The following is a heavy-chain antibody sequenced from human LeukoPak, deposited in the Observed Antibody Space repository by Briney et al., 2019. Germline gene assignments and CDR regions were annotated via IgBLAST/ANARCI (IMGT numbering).Heavy chain of an antibody. CDR1: GFTFSSYW. CDR3: ARVDNSSSWYYFDY. J-gene: IGHJ4*02. CDR2: IKQDGSEK. D-gene: IGHD6-13*01. V-gene: IGHV3-7*01. Sequence: GGSLRLSCAASGFTFSSYWMSWVRQAPGKGLEWVANIKQDGSEKYYVDSVKGRFTISRDNAKNSLYLQMNSLRAEDTAVYYCARVDNSSSWYYFDYWGQGTLVTVSS.